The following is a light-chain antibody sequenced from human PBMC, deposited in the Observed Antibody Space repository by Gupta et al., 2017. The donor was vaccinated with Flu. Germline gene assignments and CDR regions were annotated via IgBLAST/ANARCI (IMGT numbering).Light chain of an antibody. V-gene: IGLV3-1*01. CDR1: NLGNKY. CDR3: QAWDSSSGV. Sequence: SPGQTATITCTGENLGNKYTCWYQQKPGQSPVLVIYQDEKRPSGIPERFSGSNTGNTATLTISGTQAMDEADYYCQAWDSSSGVFGAGTKVTVL. J-gene: IGLJ1*01. CDR2: QDE.